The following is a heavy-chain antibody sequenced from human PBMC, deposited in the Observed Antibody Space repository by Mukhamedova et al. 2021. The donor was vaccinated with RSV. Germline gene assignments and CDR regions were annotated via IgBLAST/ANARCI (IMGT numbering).Heavy chain of an antibody. Sequence: GKINPSGGNTDYAQNFQGRVSMTTDTSTSSVFMELSSLGSEDTAVYFCVSGYNYGSSRLYHWGQGTLVTVSS. J-gene: IGHJ4*02. CDR3: VSGYNYGSSRLYH. CDR2: INPSGGNT. V-gene: IGHV1-46*01. D-gene: IGHD5-18*01.